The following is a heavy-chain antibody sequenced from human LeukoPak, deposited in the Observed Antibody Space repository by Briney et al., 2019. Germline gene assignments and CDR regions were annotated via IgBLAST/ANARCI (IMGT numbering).Heavy chain of an antibody. D-gene: IGHD3-9*01. Sequence: GASVTVSCKASGYSFTDYDFSWVRQAPGQGLGWLGWVSIYNDNTNYAREFQDRITMTTDISTSTAYMELKSLTSDDTAVYFCARTGHYQFDSWGQGTLVTVSS. V-gene: IGHV1-18*01. CDR3: ARTGHYQFDS. CDR1: GYSFTDYD. CDR2: VSIYNDNT. J-gene: IGHJ4*02.